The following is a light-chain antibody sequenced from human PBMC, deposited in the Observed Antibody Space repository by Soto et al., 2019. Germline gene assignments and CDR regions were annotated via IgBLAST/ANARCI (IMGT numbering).Light chain of an antibody. CDR1: QSVSSSF. CDR2: GAS. J-gene: IGKJ5*01. CDR3: QHFRA. Sequence: EIVLTQSPGTLSLSPGERATLSCRASQSVSSSFLAWYQQKRGQPPRLLIYGASNRATGIPDRFSGSGSGTDFTLALSRVEPDDVAVYYCQHFRAFGQGTRLEIK. V-gene: IGKV3-20*01.